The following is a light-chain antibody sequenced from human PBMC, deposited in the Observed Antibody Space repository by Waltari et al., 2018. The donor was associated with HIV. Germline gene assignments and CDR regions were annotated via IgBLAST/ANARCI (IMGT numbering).Light chain of an antibody. CDR2: RNS. V-gene: IGLV10-54*01. J-gene: IGLJ3*02. CDR1: SNTIGHEG. CDR3: SAWDAGLNGWV. Sequence: QAGLTQPPPLSAGLGQTATLTCTGASNTIGHEGEALPQHLRVPPPKLLPYRNSNRPSGVPGRFSASRSGNSASLAISGLRSEDEAEYYCSAWDAGLNGWVFGAGTHLAVL.